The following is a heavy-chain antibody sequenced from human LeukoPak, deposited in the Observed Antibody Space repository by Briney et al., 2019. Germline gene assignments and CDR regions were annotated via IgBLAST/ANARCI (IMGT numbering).Heavy chain of an antibody. Sequence: GGSLRLSCAASGFTLSSYAMSWVRQAPGKGLEWVSAISGSGGSTYYADSVKGRFTISRDNSKNTLYLQMNSLRAEDTAVYYCAVTYYDFWSGYPDYWGQGTLVTVSS. CDR1: GFTLSSYA. CDR3: AVTYYDFWSGYPDY. V-gene: IGHV3-23*01. D-gene: IGHD3-3*01. CDR2: ISGSGGST. J-gene: IGHJ4*02.